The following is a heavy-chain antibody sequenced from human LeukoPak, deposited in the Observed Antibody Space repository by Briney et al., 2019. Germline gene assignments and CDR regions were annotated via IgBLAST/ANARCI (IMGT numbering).Heavy chain of an antibody. V-gene: IGHV3-66*01. Sequence: RGSLRLSCSASGFTVRSNYESWVRQVPGKGLEWVGVFYSDGNTYYADSVKNRFAISRDNSKNTLYLQMNSVRAEDTAVYYCARDRYCGGDCSFDYWGQGTLVTVSS. J-gene: IGHJ4*02. D-gene: IGHD2-21*02. CDR3: ARDRYCGGDCSFDY. CDR2: FYSDGNT. CDR1: GFTVRSNY.